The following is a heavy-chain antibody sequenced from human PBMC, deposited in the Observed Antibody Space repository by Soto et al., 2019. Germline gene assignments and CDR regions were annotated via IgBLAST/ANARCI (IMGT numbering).Heavy chain of an antibody. D-gene: IGHD3-9*01. J-gene: IGHJ4*02. CDR3: ARSTIPARVLRYFDWLSSFDY. Sequence: QVQLVQSGAEVKKPGSSVKVSCKASGGTFSSYAISWVRQAPGQGLEWMGGIIPIFGTANYAQKFQGRVTITADESTSTAYMELSSLRSEDTAVYYCARSTIPARVLRYFDWLSSFDYWGQGTLVTVSS. CDR2: IIPIFGTA. V-gene: IGHV1-69*01. CDR1: GGTFSSYA.